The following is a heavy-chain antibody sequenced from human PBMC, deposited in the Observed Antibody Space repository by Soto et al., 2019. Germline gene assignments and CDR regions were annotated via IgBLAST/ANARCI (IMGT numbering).Heavy chain of an antibody. V-gene: IGHV1-46*01. CDR1: GYTFTSYY. CDR2: INPSGGST. Sequence: ASVKVSCKASGYTFTSYYMHWVRQAPGQGLEWMGIINPSGGSTSYAQKFQGRVTMTRDTSTSTVYMELSSLRSEDTAVYYCARDRRGTVTTPAYYYYYGMDVWGQGTTVTVSS. J-gene: IGHJ6*02. D-gene: IGHD4-17*01. CDR3: ARDRRGTVTTPAYYYYYGMDV.